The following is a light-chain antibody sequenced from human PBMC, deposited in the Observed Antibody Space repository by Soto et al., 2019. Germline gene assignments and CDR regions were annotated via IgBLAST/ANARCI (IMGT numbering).Light chain of an antibody. J-gene: IGKJ1*01. V-gene: IGKV1-5*01. CDR3: QQYKNYWT. CDR1: QSISNW. Sequence: DIQMTLSPSSLSESVGDRVTITCRASQSISNWLAWYQQKPGNAPKVLIYDASKLINGVPSRFSGSGSGTEFTLTISSLQPDDFASYYCQQYKNYWTFGQGTKVDIK. CDR2: DAS.